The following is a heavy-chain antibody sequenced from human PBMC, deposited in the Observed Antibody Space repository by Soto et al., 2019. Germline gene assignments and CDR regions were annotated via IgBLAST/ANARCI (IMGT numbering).Heavy chain of an antibody. D-gene: IGHD6-13*01. V-gene: IGHV3-30*18. Sequence: QIQLVESGGGVVQPGRSLRLSCTASGFTFSRNGMHWVRQAPGKGLEWVAVISHDRRNIYYADSVKGRFTISRDNSKNTQYLQMDSLTAEDTAVYFCAKDRDRSWSFDVWGHGTLVTVSS. CDR3: AKDRDRSWSFDV. CDR1: GFTFSRNG. J-gene: IGHJ4*01. CDR2: ISHDRRNI.